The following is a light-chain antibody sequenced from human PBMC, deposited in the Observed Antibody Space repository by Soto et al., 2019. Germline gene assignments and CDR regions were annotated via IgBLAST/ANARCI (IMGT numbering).Light chain of an antibody. CDR3: QKGKP. CDR1: QRVSSN. CDR2: GAS. J-gene: IGKJ1*01. Sequence: EIVMTQSPATLSVSPGERATLSCRASQRVSSNLAWYQQKPGQTPRLLIYGASTRATGIPARFSGRGSGTEFTLTISRLQSEDFPLYYCQKGKPFGHGTQVEIK. V-gene: IGKV3-15*01.